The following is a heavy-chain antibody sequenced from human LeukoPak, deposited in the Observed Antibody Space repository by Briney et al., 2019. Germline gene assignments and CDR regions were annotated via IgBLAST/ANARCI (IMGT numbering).Heavy chain of an antibody. D-gene: IGHD3-22*01. CDR1: GGSISGYS. Sequence: SETLSLTCTVSGGSISGYSWSWIRQPPGKGLEWIGYMYYNGGPTYNPSLESRVTISADTSKNQLSLKLTSVTAADTAVSYCARADSSGYSIFGYWGQGTLVTVSS. J-gene: IGHJ4*02. CDR2: MYYNGGP. CDR3: ARADSSGYSIFGY. V-gene: IGHV4-59*01.